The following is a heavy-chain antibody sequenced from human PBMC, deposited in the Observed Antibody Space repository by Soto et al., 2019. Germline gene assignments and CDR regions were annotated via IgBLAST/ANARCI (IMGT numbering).Heavy chain of an antibody. D-gene: IGHD2-21*02. CDR3: ARQRTTVVTQAYFDH. CDR1: GESISSSSYY. CDR2: IYYSGRT. Sequence: SETLSLTCIVSGESISSSSYYWGWIRQPPGKGLGWIGSIYYSGRTYYNPSFKSRVTISIDTSKNQFSLKLSSVTATDSAVYYCARQRTTVVTQAYFDHWGQGALVTVSS. V-gene: IGHV4-39*01. J-gene: IGHJ4*02.